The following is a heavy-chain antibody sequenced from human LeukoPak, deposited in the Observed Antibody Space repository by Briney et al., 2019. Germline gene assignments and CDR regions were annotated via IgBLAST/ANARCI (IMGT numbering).Heavy chain of an antibody. V-gene: IGHV4-4*07. Sequence: PSETLSLTXTVSGGSIRSYYWSWIRQSAGKGLEWIGRIYTSGSTNYNPSLKSRVTMSVDTSKNQFSLKLSSVTAADTAVYYCASTYYYGSGNSNWFDPWGQGTLVTVSS. CDR3: ASTYYYGSGNSNWFDP. D-gene: IGHD3-10*01. CDR2: IYTSGST. J-gene: IGHJ5*02. CDR1: GGSIRSYY.